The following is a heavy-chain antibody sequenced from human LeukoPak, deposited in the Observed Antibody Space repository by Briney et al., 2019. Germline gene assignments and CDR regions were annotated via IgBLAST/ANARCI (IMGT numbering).Heavy chain of an antibody. D-gene: IGHD2/OR15-2a*01. CDR1: GGSISSSSYY. CDR2: IYYSGRT. Sequence: SETLSLACSVSGGSISSSSYYWGWIRQPPGKGLEWIGSIYYSGRTYYNPSLKSRVTISVDTSKSQFSLKLSSVTAADTAVYYCARHNKAFDIWGQGTMVTVSS. V-gene: IGHV4-39*01. J-gene: IGHJ3*02. CDR3: ARHNKAFDI.